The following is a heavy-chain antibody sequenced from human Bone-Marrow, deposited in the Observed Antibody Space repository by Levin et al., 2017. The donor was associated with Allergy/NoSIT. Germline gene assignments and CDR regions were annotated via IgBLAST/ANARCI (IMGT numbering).Heavy chain of an antibody. CDR2: VNRSGNT. CDR1: GGSFGDDY. CDR3: VRGGGGMDV. Sequence: SETLSLSCDVYGGSFGDDYWSWIRQPPGKGLEWIGEVNRSGNTDYNPSLKSRVTLSVDTSRNQFSLRVSYVTSADTAIYYCVRGGGGMDVWGQGTTVTVSS. J-gene: IGHJ6*02. D-gene: IGHD3-10*01. V-gene: IGHV4-34*01.